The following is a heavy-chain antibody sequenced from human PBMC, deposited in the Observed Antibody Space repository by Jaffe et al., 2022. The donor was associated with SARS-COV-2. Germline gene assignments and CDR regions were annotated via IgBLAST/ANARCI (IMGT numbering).Heavy chain of an antibody. J-gene: IGHJ4*02. D-gene: IGHD6-19*01. CDR2: IYYSGST. Sequence: QLQLQESGPGLVKPSETLSLTCTVSGGSISSSSYYWGWIRQPPGKGLEWIGSIYYSGSTYYNPSLKSRVTISVDTSKNQFSLKLSSVTAADTAVYYCARGYSSGWYDLFDYWGQGTLVTVSS. V-gene: IGHV4-39*01. CDR3: ARGYSSGWYDLFDY. CDR1: GGSISSSSYY.